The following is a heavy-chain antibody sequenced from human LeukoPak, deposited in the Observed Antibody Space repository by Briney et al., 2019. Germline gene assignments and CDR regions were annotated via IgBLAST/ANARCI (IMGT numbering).Heavy chain of an antibody. D-gene: IGHD6-19*01. Sequence: SETLSLTCTVSGGSISSSSYYWGWIRQPPGKGLEWIGSIYYSGSTYYNPSLKSRVTISVDTSKNQFSLKLSSVTAADTAVYYCARRTYTSGWDWGQGTLVTVSS. CDR3: ARRTYTSGWD. J-gene: IGHJ4*02. V-gene: IGHV4-39*01. CDR2: IYYSGST. CDR1: GGSISSSSYY.